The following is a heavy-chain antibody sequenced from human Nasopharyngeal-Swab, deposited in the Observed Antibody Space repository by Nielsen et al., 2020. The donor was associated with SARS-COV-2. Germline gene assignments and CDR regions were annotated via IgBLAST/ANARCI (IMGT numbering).Heavy chain of an antibody. CDR3: ANGDPVRKYSDY. J-gene: IGHJ4*02. Sequence: GESLKISCAASGFTVSSNYMSWVRQAPGKGLEWVSVIYSGGSTYYADSVKGRFTISRDNSKNTLYLQMNSLRAEDTAVYYCANGDPVRKYSDYWGQGTLVTVSS. V-gene: IGHV3-53*01. D-gene: IGHD3-10*01. CDR2: IYSGGST. CDR1: GFTVSSNY.